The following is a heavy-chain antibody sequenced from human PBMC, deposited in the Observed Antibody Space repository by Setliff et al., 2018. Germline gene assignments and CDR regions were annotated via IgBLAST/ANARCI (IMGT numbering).Heavy chain of an antibody. CDR2: ISA. D-gene: IGHD2-2*01. Sequence: ASVKVSCKASGYTFITYGVNGVRQAPGKGLEWMGWISAYAQKFQGRVTMTIDTLTSTAYMELRSLRSDDTAVYYCARGPLDFVVTPAAAKFDYWGQGTLVTVSS. CDR1: GYTFITYG. J-gene: IGHJ4*02. CDR3: ARGPLDFVVTPAAAKFDY. V-gene: IGHV1-18*01.